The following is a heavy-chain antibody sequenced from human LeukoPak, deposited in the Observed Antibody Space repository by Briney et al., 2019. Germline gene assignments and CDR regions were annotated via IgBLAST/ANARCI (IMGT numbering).Heavy chain of an antibody. CDR1: GFTFSSYE. CDR3: ARSGYDVVFDY. CDR2: ISRSRSTI. J-gene: IGHJ4*02. Sequence: GGSLRLSCAASGFTFSSYEMNWVRQAPGKGLEWVSYISRSRSTIYYADSVKGRFTISRDNAKNSLYLQMSSLRAENTAVYYCARSGYDVVFDYWGQGTLVTVSS. D-gene: IGHD5-12*01. V-gene: IGHV3-48*03.